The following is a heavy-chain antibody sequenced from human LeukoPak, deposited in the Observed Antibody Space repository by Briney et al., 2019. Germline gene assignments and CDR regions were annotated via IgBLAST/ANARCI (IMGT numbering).Heavy chain of an antibody. V-gene: IGHV3-9*01. CDR2: ISWNGGSI. CDR1: GLIFDDYA. Sequence: PGGSLRLSCAASGLIFDDYAMHWVRQAPGKGLEWVSGISWNGGSIDYADSVKGRFTISRDNAKNSLYLQMNTLRGEDTALYYCAKSPHTDYVYYFDYWGQGTLVTVSS. CDR3: AKSPHTDYVYYFDY. J-gene: IGHJ4*02. D-gene: IGHD4-17*01.